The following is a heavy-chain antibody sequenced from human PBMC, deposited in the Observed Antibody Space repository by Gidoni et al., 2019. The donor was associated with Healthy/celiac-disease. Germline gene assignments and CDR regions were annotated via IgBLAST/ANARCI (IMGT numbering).Heavy chain of an antibody. Sequence: QVQLQESGPGLVKPSQTLSLTCTVSGGSISSGGYYWRWIRQHPGKGLECIGDIYYSGSTPYNPSLKSRVTISVDTSKNQFSLKLSSVTAADTAVYYCARERLMDRGFDYWGQGTLVTVSS. CDR3: ARERLMDRGFDY. CDR1: GGSISSGGYY. V-gene: IGHV4-31*03. CDR2: IYYSGST. J-gene: IGHJ4*02.